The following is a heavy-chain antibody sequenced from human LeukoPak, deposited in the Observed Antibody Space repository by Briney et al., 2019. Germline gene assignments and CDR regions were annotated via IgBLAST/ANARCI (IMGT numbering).Heavy chain of an antibody. CDR2: ISYDGYNK. D-gene: IGHD3-22*01. CDR1: GFIFSDSP. CDR3: ARSHYYDSSGYYYYYYGMDV. J-gene: IGHJ6*02. Sequence: GGSLRLSCAASGFIFSDSPMHWVRQAPGEGLEWVAVISYDGYNKYNADSVKGRFTISRDNSKNTLYLQMNSLRAEDTAVYYCARSHYYDSSGYYYYYYGMDVWGQGTTVTVSS. V-gene: IGHV3-30-3*01.